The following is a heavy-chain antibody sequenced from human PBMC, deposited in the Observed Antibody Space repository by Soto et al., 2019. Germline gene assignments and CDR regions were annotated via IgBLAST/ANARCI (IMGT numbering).Heavy chain of an antibody. V-gene: IGHV4-34*01. J-gene: IGHJ4*02. CDR1: GGSFSGYY. CDR2: INHGGGT. Sequence: SETLSLTCAVYGGSFSGYYWSWIRQPPGKGLEWIGEINHGGGTNYNPSLKSRVTISIDTSNKHLSLHLSSVTAADTAVYYCARQKVSRFYGEVDFFDYWGLGTLVTVSS. CDR3: ARQKVSRFYGEVDFFDY. D-gene: IGHD4-17*01.